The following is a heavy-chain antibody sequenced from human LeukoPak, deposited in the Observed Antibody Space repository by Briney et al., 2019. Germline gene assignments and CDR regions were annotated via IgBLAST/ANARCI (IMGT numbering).Heavy chain of an antibody. CDR2: IYHSGST. Sequence: SETLSLTCAVSGGSISSSNWWSWVRPPPGKGLEWIGEIYHSGSTNYNPSLKSRVTISVDKSKNQFSLKLSSVTAADTAVYYCATCRDGYNYVFVYWGQGTLVTVSS. V-gene: IGHV4-4*02. CDR3: ATCRDGYNYVFVY. J-gene: IGHJ4*02. D-gene: IGHD5-24*01. CDR1: GGSISSSNW.